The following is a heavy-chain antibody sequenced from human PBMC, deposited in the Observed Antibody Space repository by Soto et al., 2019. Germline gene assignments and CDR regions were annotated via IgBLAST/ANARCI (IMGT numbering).Heavy chain of an antibody. Sequence: GASMKVSCKASGYTFTSYDINWVRQATGQGLEWMGWMNPNSGNTGYAQKFQGRVTMTRSTSISTAYMELSSLRSEDTAVYYCARGSNSIFGVVQDAFDIWGQGTMVTVSS. CDR1: GYTFTSYD. D-gene: IGHD3-3*02. J-gene: IGHJ3*02. CDR3: ARGSNSIFGVVQDAFDI. CDR2: MNPNSGNT. V-gene: IGHV1-8*01.